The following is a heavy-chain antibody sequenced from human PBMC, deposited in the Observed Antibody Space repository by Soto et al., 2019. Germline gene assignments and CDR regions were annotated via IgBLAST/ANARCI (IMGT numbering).Heavy chain of an antibody. CDR3: AGESALMTTVPLRH. Sequence: VQLVQSGAEVREPGSSVKVSCKASGGTFNTSTITWVRQAPGQGLDYMGGVIPIYGSPYYARKFQGRVTITADVSTSTAYMVMNSLRSGDTAVYYCAGESALMTTVPLRHWGQGTLDTVSS. D-gene: IGHD4-17*01. CDR1: GGTFNTST. J-gene: IGHJ4*02. V-gene: IGHV1-69*01. CDR2: VIPIYGSP.